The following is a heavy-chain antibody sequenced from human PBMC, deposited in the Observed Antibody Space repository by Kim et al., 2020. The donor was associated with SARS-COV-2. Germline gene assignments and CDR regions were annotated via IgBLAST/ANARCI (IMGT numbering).Heavy chain of an antibody. CDR1: GGSFSGYY. V-gene: IGHV4-34*01. D-gene: IGHD3-10*01. CDR2: INHSGST. CDR3: ARERRGYGSVPYYYYGMDV. Sequence: SETLSLTCAVYGGSFSGYYWSWIRQPPGKGLEWVGEINHSGSTNYNPSLKSRVTISVDTSKNQFSLKLSSVTAADTAVYYCARERRGYGSVPYYYYGMDVWGQGTTVTVSS. J-gene: IGHJ6*02.